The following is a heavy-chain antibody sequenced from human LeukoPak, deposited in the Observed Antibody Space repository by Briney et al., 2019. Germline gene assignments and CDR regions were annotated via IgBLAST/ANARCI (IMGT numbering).Heavy chain of an antibody. J-gene: IGHJ4*02. D-gene: IGHD4-17*01. V-gene: IGHV4-39*01. CDR3: ARLRGAMTPVTSDFDY. CDR1: GGSISGSSYY. CDR2: GFYSGSA. Sequence: SETLSLTSTVSGGSISGSSYYWAWVRQPPGKGLEWVGSGFYSGSAYSNPSLKSRVTISVDTSRNQFSLNLSSVTAADTAVYYCARLRGAMTPVTSDFDYWGQGTLVTVSS.